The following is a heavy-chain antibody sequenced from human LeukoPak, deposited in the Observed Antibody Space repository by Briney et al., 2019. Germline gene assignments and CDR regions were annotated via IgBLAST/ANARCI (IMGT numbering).Heavy chain of an antibody. CDR2: IYYSGST. D-gene: IGHD6-19*01. CDR3: ATWAGTRDYMDV. V-gene: IGHV4-59*01. CDR1: GGSFSSYY. Sequence: SETLSLTCAVYGGSFSSYYWSWIRQPPGKGLEWIGYIYYSGSTNYNPSLKSRVTISVDTSKNQFSLKLSSVTAADTAVYYCATWAGTRDYMDVWGKGTTVTVSS. J-gene: IGHJ6*03.